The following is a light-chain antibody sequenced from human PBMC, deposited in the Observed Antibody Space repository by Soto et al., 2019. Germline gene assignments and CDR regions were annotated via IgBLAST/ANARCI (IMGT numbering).Light chain of an antibody. Sequence: EIVLTQSPATLSLSPGERATLSCRASQSVSNYLAWYQQKPGQAPRLLIYDASNRATDIPARFSGSGSGTDFTLTISSLEPEDFAVYYCQQYGSSITFGQGTRLEIK. J-gene: IGKJ5*01. CDR1: QSVSNY. CDR2: DAS. CDR3: QQYGSSIT. V-gene: IGKV3-11*01.